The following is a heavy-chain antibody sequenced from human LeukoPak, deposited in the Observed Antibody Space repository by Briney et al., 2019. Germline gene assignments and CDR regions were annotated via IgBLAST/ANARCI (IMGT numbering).Heavy chain of an antibody. J-gene: IGHJ4*02. V-gene: IGHV4-39*03. Sequence: SETLSLTCSVSGDSISSNNSYWGWIRQPPGKGLEWIGSVYYSGRTYYNPSLKSRVTISVDTSKNQFSLKLSSVTAADTAVYYCTNRGFDYWGQGTLVTVSS. D-gene: IGHD1-1*01. CDR2: VYYSGRT. CDR1: GDSISSNNSY. CDR3: TNRGFDY.